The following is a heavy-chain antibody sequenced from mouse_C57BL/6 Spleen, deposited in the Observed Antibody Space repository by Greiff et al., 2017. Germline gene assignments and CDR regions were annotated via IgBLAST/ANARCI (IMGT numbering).Heavy chain of an antibody. CDR1: GYTFTSYW. CDR3: ARKREGGAPYYFDY. Sequence: QVHVKQPGAELVMPGASVKLSCKASGYTFTSYWMHWVKQRPGQGLEWIGEIDPSDSYTNYNQKFKGKSTLTVDKSSSTAYMQLSSLTSEYSAVYYCARKREGGAPYYFDYWGQGTTLTVSS. CDR2: IDPSDSYT. V-gene: IGHV1-69*01. J-gene: IGHJ2*01.